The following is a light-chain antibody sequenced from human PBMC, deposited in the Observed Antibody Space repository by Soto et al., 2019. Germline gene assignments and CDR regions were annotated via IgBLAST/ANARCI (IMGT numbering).Light chain of an antibody. Sequence: QSALTQPPSVSGAPGQRVTISCTGSRSNIGAGYDVHWYQQFPGTVPKLLIYGNSNRPSGVPDRFSGSKSGASASLAITGLQAADEADYYCQSYDSSLSGNVVFGGGTKLTVL. V-gene: IGLV1-40*01. CDR3: QSYDSSLSGNVV. CDR2: GNS. CDR1: RSNIGAGYD. J-gene: IGLJ2*01.